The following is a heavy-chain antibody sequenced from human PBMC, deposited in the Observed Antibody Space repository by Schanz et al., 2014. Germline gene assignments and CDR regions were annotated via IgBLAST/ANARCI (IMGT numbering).Heavy chain of an antibody. V-gene: IGHV1-18*01. CDR1: GYIFGSHG. CDR2: INAHTGNT. D-gene: IGHD6-19*01. J-gene: IGHJ3*02. CDR3: ARVHIATYHYSSPGAFDI. Sequence: QLMQSGSEVRKPGASVKVSCKASGYIFGSHGMTWVRQAPGQGPELMGWINAHTGNTQYAQKFQGRVNMTRDTVTTTVHLELTRLRTDDTAIYYCARVHIATYHYSSPGAFDIAGRGTRVTVSS.